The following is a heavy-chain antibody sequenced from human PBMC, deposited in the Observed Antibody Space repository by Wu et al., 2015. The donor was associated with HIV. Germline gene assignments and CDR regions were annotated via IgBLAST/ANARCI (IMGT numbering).Heavy chain of an antibody. Sequence: QVQLVQSGAEVKKPGASVKVSCKASGYTFTSYGISWVRQAPGQGLEWMGWSNTYNGNTNYVQKFQGRVTMTTDTSTSTAYMELRSLRSDDTAVYYCTRAGIYYDKGXQQQYHQHWGQGSLVIVSS. J-gene: IGHJ1*01. CDR2: SNTYNGNT. CDR3: TRAGIYYDKGXQQQYHQH. D-gene: IGHD3-16*01. CDR1: GYTFTSYG. V-gene: IGHV1-18*01.